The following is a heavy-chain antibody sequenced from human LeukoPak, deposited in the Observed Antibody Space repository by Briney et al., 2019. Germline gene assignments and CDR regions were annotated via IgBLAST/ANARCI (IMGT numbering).Heavy chain of an antibody. CDR1: GFTFSSYG. CDR2: IWYDGSNK. Sequence: GRSLRLSCAASGFTFSSYGMHWVRQAPGKGLEWVAVIWYDGSNKYYADSVKGRFTISRDNSKNTLYLQMNSLRAEDTAVYYCARDGVGMDVWGQGTTVTVSS. D-gene: IGHD3-16*01. V-gene: IGHV3-33*01. CDR3: ARDGVGMDV. J-gene: IGHJ6*02.